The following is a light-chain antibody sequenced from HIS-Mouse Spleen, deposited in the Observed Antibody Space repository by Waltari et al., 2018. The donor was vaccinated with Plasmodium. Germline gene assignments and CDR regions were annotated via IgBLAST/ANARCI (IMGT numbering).Light chain of an antibody. CDR2: WAS. J-gene: IGKJ3*01. V-gene: IGKV4-1*01. CDR3: QQYNNWSFT. CDR1: QSVLYSSNNKNY. Sequence: QSVLYSSNNKNYLAWYQQKPGQPPKLLIYWASTRESGVPDRFSGSGSGTDFTLTISSLQAEDVAVYYCQQYNNWSFTFGPGTKVDIK.